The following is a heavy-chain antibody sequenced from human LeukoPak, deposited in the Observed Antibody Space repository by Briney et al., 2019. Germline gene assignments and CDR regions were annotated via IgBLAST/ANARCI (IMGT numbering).Heavy chain of an antibody. V-gene: IGHV4-59*01. CDR3: ARLDGSYPYYYDYYGMDV. CDR2: IYYSGST. J-gene: IGHJ6*02. Sequence: SETLSLTCTVSGGSISSYYWSWIRQPPGKGLEWIGYIYYSGSTNYNPSLKSRVTISVDTSKNQFSLKLSSVTAADTAVYYCARLDGSYPYYYDYYGMDVWGQGTTVTVSS. D-gene: IGHD1-26*01. CDR1: GGSISSYY.